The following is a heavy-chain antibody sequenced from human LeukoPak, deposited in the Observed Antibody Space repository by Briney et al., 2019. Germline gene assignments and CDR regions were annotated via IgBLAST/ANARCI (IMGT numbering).Heavy chain of an antibody. Sequence: SETLSLTCAVYGGSFSGYYWSWIRQPPGKGLEWIGEINHSGSTNYNPSLKSRVTMSVDTSKNQFSLKLSSVTAADTAVYYCARVPVATIDYWGQGTLVTVSS. D-gene: IGHD5-12*01. CDR3: ARVPVATIDY. J-gene: IGHJ4*02. V-gene: IGHV4-34*01. CDR1: GGSFSGYY. CDR2: INHSGST.